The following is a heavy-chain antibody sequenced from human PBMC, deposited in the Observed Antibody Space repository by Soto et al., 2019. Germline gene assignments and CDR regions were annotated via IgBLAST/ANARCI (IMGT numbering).Heavy chain of an antibody. CDR1: GFTFDDYA. D-gene: IGHD6-13*01. CDR3: AKDEAAGAFYYYYGMDV. J-gene: IGHJ6*02. Sequence: GGSLRLSCVASGFTFDDYAMHWVRQAPGKGLEWVSLISGDGGSTYYADSVKGRFTISRDNSKNSLYLQMNSLRTEDTALYYCAKDEAAGAFYYYYGMDVWGQGTTVTVSS. CDR2: ISGDGGST. V-gene: IGHV3-43*02.